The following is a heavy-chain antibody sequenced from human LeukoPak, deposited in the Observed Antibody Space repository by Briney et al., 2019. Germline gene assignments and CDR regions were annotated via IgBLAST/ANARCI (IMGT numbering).Heavy chain of an antibody. J-gene: IGHJ6*02. V-gene: IGHV1-69*13. Sequence: GASVKVSCKASGGTFSNYAISWVRQAPGQGLEWMGGIIPIFGTANYAQKFQGRVTITADESTSTAYMELSSLRSEDTAVYYCARLGPSIAAAGMGGMDVWGQGTTVTVSS. D-gene: IGHD6-13*01. CDR3: ARLGPSIAAAGMGGMDV. CDR2: IIPIFGTA. CDR1: GGTFSNYA.